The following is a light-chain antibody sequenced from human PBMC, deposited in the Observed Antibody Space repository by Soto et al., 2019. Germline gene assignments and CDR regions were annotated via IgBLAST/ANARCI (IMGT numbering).Light chain of an antibody. V-gene: IGLV2-14*03. CDR2: DVS. CDR1: SSDVGGYNY. Sequence: HSALTQPASVSGSPVQSITISCTGTSSDVGGYNYVSWYQQHPGKAPKLMIYDVSNRPSGVSNRFSGFKSGNTASLTISGLHAEDEADYYCSSYTTSSTYVFGTGNKVTVL. J-gene: IGLJ1*01. CDR3: SSYTTSSTYV.